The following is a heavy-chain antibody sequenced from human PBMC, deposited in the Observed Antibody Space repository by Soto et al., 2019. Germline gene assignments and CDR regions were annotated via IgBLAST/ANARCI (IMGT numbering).Heavy chain of an antibody. Sequence: GGSLRLSCAASGFTFSYYYMSWIRQSPGKGLEWISYISSSGSIIYYADSVKGRFTISRDNAKNSLYLQMNSLRAEDTAVYYCARNTGYSSGWYHYYYGMDVWGQGTTVTVSS. CDR2: ISSSGSII. CDR1: GFTFSYYY. J-gene: IGHJ6*02. V-gene: IGHV3-11*01. CDR3: ARNTGYSSGWYHYYYGMDV. D-gene: IGHD6-19*01.